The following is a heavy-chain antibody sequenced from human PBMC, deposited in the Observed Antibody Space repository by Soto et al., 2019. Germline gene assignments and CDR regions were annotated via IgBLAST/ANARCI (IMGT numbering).Heavy chain of an antibody. J-gene: IGHJ6*02. CDR3: AKDLQDSVVVPGAILRGYYYYGMGG. D-gene: IGHD2-2*02. V-gene: IGHV3-30*18. CDR1: GFTFSSYG. CDR2: ISYDGSNK. Sequence: GGSLRLSCAASGFTFSSYGMHWVRQAPGKGLEWVAVISYDGSNKYYADSVKGRFTISRDNSKNTLYLQMNSLRAEDTAVYYCAKDLQDSVVVPGAILRGYYYYGMGGWGQGTTVTVS.